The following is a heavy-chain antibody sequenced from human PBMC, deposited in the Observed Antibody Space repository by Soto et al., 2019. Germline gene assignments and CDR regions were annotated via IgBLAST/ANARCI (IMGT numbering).Heavy chain of an antibody. V-gene: IGHV3-74*02. Sequence: ESGGGLVQPGGSLRLSCAASGFTFSNYWMYWVRQAPGKGLEWVSRINSDGSVASYADSVKGRLTISRDNVKNTLYLQMDSLRAEDTAVYYCARGDCVGGSCYSLAGSFYYYMDAWGKGTTVTVFS. D-gene: IGHD2-15*01. CDR1: GFTFSNYW. CDR2: INSDGSVA. CDR3: ARGDCVGGSCYSLAGSFYYYMDA. J-gene: IGHJ6*03.